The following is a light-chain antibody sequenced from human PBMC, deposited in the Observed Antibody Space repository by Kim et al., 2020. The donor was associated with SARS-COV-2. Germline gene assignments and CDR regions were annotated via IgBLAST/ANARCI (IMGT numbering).Light chain of an antibody. Sequence: LSLSPGEVATLACRASPNIVSKYIAWYQQSPGQTLRLLLYSSSNRATGIPDRFSGSGSGTDFTLSISRLEPDDFAVYYCQQYGGYFGGGTKVDIK. CDR2: SSS. CDR1: PNIVSKY. J-gene: IGKJ4*01. CDR3: QQYGGY. V-gene: IGKV3-20*01.